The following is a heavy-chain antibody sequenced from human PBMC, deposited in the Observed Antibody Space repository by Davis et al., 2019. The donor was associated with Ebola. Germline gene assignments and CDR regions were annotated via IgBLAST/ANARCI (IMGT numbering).Heavy chain of an antibody. J-gene: IGHJ3*01. CDR2: FDPQNNDI. Sequence: ASVKVSCKVSGYILTELSIHWVRQSPGQGLEWMGNFDPQNNDIIYAHTFEDRVTMTEDTSTHTAYMELSSLRSDDSAVYYCAAGGSRGGFDVWGQGTMVTVS. CDR3: AAGGSRGGFDV. D-gene: IGHD1-26*01. V-gene: IGHV1-24*01. CDR1: GYILTELS.